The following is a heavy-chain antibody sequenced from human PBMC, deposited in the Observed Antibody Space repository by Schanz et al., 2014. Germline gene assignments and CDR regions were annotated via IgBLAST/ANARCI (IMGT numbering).Heavy chain of an antibody. D-gene: IGHD2-15*01. CDR1: GFTVSSSY. V-gene: IGHV3-66*01. CDR2: IYSGGST. CDR3: ARDISPESRGPLYYDAFDI. Sequence: EVQLVESGGGLVQPGGSLRLSCAASGFTVSSSYMSWVRQAPGKGLEWVSVIYSGGSTYYADSVKGRFTISRDNSKNTLYLQMTSLRAEDAAVYYCARDISPESRGPLYYDAFDIWGQGTVVTVSS. J-gene: IGHJ3*02.